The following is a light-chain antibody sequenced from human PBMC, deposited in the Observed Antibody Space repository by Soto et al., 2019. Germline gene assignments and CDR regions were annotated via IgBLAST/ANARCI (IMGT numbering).Light chain of an antibody. CDR1: SSDIGTYNF. Sequence: QSVLTQPASVSGSPGQSISISCTGTSSDIGTYNFVSWYQHHPGKAPQLMIYDVSNRPSWVSNRFSGSKSGNTASLTISGLQADDEGDYYCSSYTTRTRVLFGGGTKVTVL. V-gene: IGLV2-14*01. J-gene: IGLJ2*01. CDR3: SSYTTRTRVL. CDR2: DVS.